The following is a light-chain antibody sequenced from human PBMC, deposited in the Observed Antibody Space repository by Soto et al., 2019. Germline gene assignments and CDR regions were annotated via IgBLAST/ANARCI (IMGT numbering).Light chain of an antibody. J-gene: IGLJ3*02. CDR1: SSDVGGYNY. CDR2: DVS. V-gene: IGLV2-14*01. Sequence: QSALTQPASVSGSPGQSITISCTGTSSDVGGYNYVSWYQQHPGKAPKLMIYDVSNRPSGVSNRFSGSKSGNMASLTISGLQAEDEADYYCNSYTSSSTVFGGGTKLTVL. CDR3: NSYTSSSTV.